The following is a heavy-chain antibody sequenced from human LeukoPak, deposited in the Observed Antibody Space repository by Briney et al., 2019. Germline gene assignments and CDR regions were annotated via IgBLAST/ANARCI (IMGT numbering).Heavy chain of an antibody. CDR2: ISSSGSTI. Sequence: PGGSLRLSCAASGFTFSSYEMNWVRQAPGKGLEWVSYISSSGSTIYYADSVKGRFTISRDNAKNSLYLQMNSLRAEDTAVYYCASRASGYSYGYPYYCFDYWGQGTLVTVSS. CDR1: GFTFSSYE. J-gene: IGHJ4*02. CDR3: ASRASGYSYGYPYYCFDY. V-gene: IGHV3-48*03. D-gene: IGHD5-18*01.